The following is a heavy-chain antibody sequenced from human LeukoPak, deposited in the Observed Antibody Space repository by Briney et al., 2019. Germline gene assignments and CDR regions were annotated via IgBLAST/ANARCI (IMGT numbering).Heavy chain of an antibody. CDR1: GFTFSSYG. V-gene: IGHV3-23*01. J-gene: IGHJ6*03. D-gene: IGHD3-10*01. CDR2: ISGSGGST. CDR3: AKTRSPMFHGSGSPEVYYYYMDV. Sequence: QTGGSLRLSCAASGFTFSSYGMSWVRQAPGKGLEWVSAISGSGGSTYYADSVKGRFTISRDNSKNTLYLQMNSLRAEDTAVYYCAKTRSPMFHGSGSPEVYYYYMDVWGKGTTVTISS.